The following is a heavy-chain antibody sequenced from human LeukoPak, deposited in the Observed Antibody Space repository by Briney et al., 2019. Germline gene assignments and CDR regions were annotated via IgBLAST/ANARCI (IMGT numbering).Heavy chain of an antibody. V-gene: IGHV1-8*02. CDR2: MNPNSGNT. Sequence: AASVKVSCKASGYTFTSYDINWVRQATGQGLEWMGWMNPNSGNTGYAQKFQGRVTMTRNTSISTAYMELSSLRSEDTAVYYCARSPVLRYFDWFTPRSALFDYWGQGTLVTVSS. CDR3: ARSPVLRYFDWFTPRSALFDY. J-gene: IGHJ4*02. D-gene: IGHD3-9*01. CDR1: GYTFTSYD.